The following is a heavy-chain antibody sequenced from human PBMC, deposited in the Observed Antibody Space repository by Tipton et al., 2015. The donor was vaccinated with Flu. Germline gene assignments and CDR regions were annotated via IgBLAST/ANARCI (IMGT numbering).Heavy chain of an antibody. D-gene: IGHD3-10*01. CDR1: GFTVTNNY. J-gene: IGHJ4*02. V-gene: IGHV3-53*01. CDR2: IYTAGRT. CDR3: ARDMGRGYGEWDS. Sequence: SLRLSCAASGFTVTNNYVTWVRQAPGKGLGWVSVIYTAGRTRSADSVRDRFTISRDISKNMVYLQMNSLRVDDTAMYYCARDMGRGYGEWDSWGQGTLVTVSS.